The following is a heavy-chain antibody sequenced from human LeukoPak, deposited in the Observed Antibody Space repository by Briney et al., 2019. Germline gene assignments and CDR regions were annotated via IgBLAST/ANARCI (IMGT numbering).Heavy chain of an antibody. CDR3: ARRSGYYYGVDV. CDR1: GGSMSNYF. V-gene: IGHV4-59*08. CDR2: IYNSGST. J-gene: IGHJ6*02. Sequence: SETLSLTCTVSGGSMSNYFWTWIRQPPRKGLEWVGYIYNSGSTNYNPSLKSRVTISVDTSKNQFSLKLTSVTAADTAVYYCARRSGYYYGVDVWGQGTTVTVSS. D-gene: IGHD3-10*01.